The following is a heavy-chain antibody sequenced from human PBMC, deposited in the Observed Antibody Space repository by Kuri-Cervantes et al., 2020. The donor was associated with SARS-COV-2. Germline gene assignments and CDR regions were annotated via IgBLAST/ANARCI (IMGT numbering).Heavy chain of an antibody. V-gene: IGHV4-38-2*01. CDR2: IYYSGST. Sequence: SQTLSLTCAVSGYSISSGYYWSWIRQPPGKGLEWIGYIYYSGSTNYNPSLKSRVTISVDTSKNQFSLKLSSVTAADTAVYYCARGVDVDTAMVPYFDLWGRGTLVTVSS. CDR1: GYSISSGYY. D-gene: IGHD5-18*01. CDR3: ARGVDVDTAMVPYFDL. J-gene: IGHJ2*01.